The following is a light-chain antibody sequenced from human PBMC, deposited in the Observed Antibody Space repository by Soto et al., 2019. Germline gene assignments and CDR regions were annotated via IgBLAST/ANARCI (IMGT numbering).Light chain of an antibody. CDR3: HQSYDIPT. V-gene: IGKV1-39*01. CDR2: AAS. Sequence: DIQMTQSPSSLSASVGDRFTITCRARQNINSYLNWYHQKPGKAPKLLIYAASSLQSGVPSRFSGSGSGTDFTLTVSSLQPEDFATYYCHQSYDIPTFGQVTRLAIK. J-gene: IGKJ5*01. CDR1: QNINSY.